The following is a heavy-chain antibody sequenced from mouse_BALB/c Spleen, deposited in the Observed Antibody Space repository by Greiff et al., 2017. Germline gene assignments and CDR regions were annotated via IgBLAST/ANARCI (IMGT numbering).Heavy chain of an antibody. CDR1: GFNIKDYY. D-gene: IGHD1-1*01. J-gene: IGHJ2*01. CDR2: IDPENGNT. CDR3: ARANLYYGSSSYFDY. Sequence: EVQLQESGAELVRSGVSVKLSCTASGFNIKDYYMHWVKQRPEQGLEWIGWIDPENGNTIYDPKFQGKASITADTSSNTAYLQLSSLTSEDTAVYYCARANLYYGSSSYFDYWGQGTTLTVPS. V-gene: IGHV14-1*02.